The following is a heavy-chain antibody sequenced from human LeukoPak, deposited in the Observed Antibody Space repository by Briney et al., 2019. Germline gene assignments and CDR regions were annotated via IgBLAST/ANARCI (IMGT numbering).Heavy chain of an antibody. V-gene: IGHV3-23*01. J-gene: IGHJ3*01. CDR3: AKVVLLLTASDAFDF. CDR2: ISGNYGST. CDR1: GFTFSSNA. D-gene: IGHD2-21*02. Sequence: GGSLRLSCAASGFTFSSNAMSWVRQAPGKGLEWVSTISGNYGSTYYADSVKGRFTISRDNFKNTVFMRMNSLRAEDTAVYYCAKVVLLLTASDAFDFWGQGTKVTVSS.